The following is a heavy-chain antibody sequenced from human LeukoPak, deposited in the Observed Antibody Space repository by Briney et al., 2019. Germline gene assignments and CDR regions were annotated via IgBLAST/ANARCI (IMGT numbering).Heavy chain of an antibody. V-gene: IGHV4-4*01. CDR2: IYHSGST. J-gene: IGHJ5*02. Sequence: SETLSLTCAVSGVSISSSNWWHWVRQPPGKGLEWIGEIYHSGSTNYNPSLKSRVTISLDKSENQFSLKLSSVTAADTAVYCCSRLPDPWGQGTLVTVSS. CDR1: GVSISSSNW. CDR3: SRLPDP.